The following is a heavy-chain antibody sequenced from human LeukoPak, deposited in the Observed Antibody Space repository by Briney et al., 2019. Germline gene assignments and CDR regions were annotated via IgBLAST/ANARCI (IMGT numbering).Heavy chain of an antibody. CDR3: ARLARDGSSWVDY. Sequence: SETLSLTCTVSGGSISSYYWSWIRQPPGKGLEWIGSIYYSGSTYYNPSLKSRVTISVDTSKNQFSLKLSSVTAADTAVYYCARLARDGSSWVDYWGQGTLVTVSS. V-gene: IGHV4-39*01. CDR1: GGSISSYY. CDR2: IYYSGST. D-gene: IGHD6-13*01. J-gene: IGHJ4*02.